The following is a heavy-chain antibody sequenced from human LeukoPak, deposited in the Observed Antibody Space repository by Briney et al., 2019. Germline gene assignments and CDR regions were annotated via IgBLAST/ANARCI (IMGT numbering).Heavy chain of an antibody. CDR1: GFTFSSYG. J-gene: IGHJ4*02. CDR2: ISYDGSNK. D-gene: IGHD4-23*01. V-gene: IGHV3-30*18. Sequence: AGGSLRLSCAASGFTFSSYGMHWVRQAPGKGLEWVAVISYDGSNKYYADSAKGRFTISRDNSKNTLYLQMNSLRAEDTAVYYCAKEGTTVADYYFDYWGQGTLVTVSS. CDR3: AKEGTTVADYYFDY.